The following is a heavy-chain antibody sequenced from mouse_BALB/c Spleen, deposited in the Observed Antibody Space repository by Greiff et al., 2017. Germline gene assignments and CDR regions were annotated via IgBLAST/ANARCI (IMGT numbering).Heavy chain of an antibody. CDR3: ARNYATMITASWFAY. V-gene: IGHV2-6-4*01. D-gene: IGHD2-4*01. CDR2: IWGGGST. CDR1: GFSLSRYS. Sequence: VKLMESGPGLVAPSQSLSITCTVSGFSLSRYSVHWVRQPPGKGLEWLGMIWGGGSTDYYSALKSRLSISKDNSRSQVFLKMDSLQTDDTAMYYCARNYATMITASWFAYWGQGTLVTVSA. J-gene: IGHJ3*01.